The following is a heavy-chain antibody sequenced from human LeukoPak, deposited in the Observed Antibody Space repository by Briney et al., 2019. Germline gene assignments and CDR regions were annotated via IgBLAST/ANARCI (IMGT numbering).Heavy chain of an antibody. V-gene: IGHV3-30*18. CDR1: GFTFSNYA. Sequence: GGSLRLSCRASGFTFSNYAINWVRQAPGKGLEWVAAISYDGIDIAYADSVWGRFTISRDNSKSTLYLQMSSLRAEDSALYYCAKHLFHYRKYNSDYGVLDTWGQGTLVTVSS. CDR3: AKHLFHYRKYNSDYGVLDT. J-gene: IGHJ5*02. D-gene: IGHD4-11*01. CDR2: ISYDGIDI.